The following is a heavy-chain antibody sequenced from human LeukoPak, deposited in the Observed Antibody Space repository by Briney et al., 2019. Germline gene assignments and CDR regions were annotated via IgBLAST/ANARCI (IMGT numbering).Heavy chain of an antibody. CDR1: RFTFSSYN. J-gene: IGHJ4*02. D-gene: IGHD3-10*01. V-gene: IGHV3-21*01. CDR2: ISSSGSYI. CDR3: ARPPLYYYGSGSQFDY. Sequence: GGSLRLSCAASRFTFSSYNMNWVRQAPGKGLEWVSSISSSGSYIYYADSVKGRFTISRDNAKNSLYLQMNSLRAEDTAVYYCARPPLYYYGSGSQFDYWGQGTLVTVSS.